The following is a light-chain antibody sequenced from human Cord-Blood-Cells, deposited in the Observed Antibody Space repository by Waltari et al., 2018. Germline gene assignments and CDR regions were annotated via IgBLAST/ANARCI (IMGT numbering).Light chain of an antibody. CDR1: QIVSSY. CDR3: QQRSNWPPKLT. Sequence: DNELTQSTATLTLFPGERATISDRASQIVSSYLAWYQQKPGQAPRLLIYDASNRATGIPARFSGSGSGTDFTLTISSLEPEDFAVYYCQQRSNWPPKLTFGGGTKVEIK. V-gene: IGKV3-11*01. CDR2: DAS. J-gene: IGKJ4*01.